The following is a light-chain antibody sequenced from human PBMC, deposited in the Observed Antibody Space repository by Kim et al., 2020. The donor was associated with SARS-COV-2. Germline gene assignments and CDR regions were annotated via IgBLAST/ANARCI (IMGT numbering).Light chain of an antibody. J-gene: IGLJ2*01. V-gene: IGLV3-21*04. CDR2: YNS. CDR1: NIGTKS. CDR3: QVWDSTTDLVV. Sequence: SYELTQPPSVSEAPGKTARITCGENNIGTKSVHWYQQKPGQAPVLVIYYNSDRPSGIPERFSGSNSANTATLTISRVEAGDEADYYCQVWDSTTDLVVFGGGTQLTVL.